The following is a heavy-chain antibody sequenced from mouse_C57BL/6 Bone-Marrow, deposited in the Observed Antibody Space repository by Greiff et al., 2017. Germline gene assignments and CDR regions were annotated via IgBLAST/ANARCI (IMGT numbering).Heavy chain of an antibody. CDR1: GFSLTSYG. Sequence: VHLVESGPGLVQPSQSLSITCTVSGFSLTSYGVHWVRQSPGKGLEWLGVIWSGGSTDYNAAFISRLSISKDNPKSQVFFKMNSLQADDTAIYYCARLGEKLFDYWGQGTTLTVSS. CDR2: IWSGGST. V-gene: IGHV2-2*01. CDR3: ARLGEKLFDY. J-gene: IGHJ2*01.